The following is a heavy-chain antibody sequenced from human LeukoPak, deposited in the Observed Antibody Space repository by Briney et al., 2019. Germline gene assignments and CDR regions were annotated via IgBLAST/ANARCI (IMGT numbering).Heavy chain of an antibody. J-gene: IGHJ4*02. Sequence: GESLKISCEGSGYSFTSHWIAWVRQMPGKGLEWMGIIYPGDSDTRYSLSFQGQVTISADKSISTAYLQWNSLKASDTAMYYCARHAVRDGYNRHNDYWGQGTLVTVSS. D-gene: IGHD5-24*01. CDR3: ARHAVRDGYNRHNDY. CDR1: GYSFTSHW. V-gene: IGHV5-51*01. CDR2: IYPGDSDT.